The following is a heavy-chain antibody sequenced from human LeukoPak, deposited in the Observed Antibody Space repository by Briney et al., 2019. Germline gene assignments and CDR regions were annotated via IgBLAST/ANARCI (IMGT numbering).Heavy chain of an antibody. V-gene: IGHV3-7*01. CDR3: ARDLFIAAATFDY. CDR2: IKQDGSEK. CDR1: GFTFSSYS. J-gene: IGHJ4*02. D-gene: IGHD6-13*01. Sequence: GGSLRLSCAASGFTFSSYSMNWVRQAPGKGLEWVANIKQDGSEKYYVDSVKGRFTISRDNAKNSLYLQMNSLRAEDTAVCYCARDLFIAAATFDYWGQGTLVTVSS.